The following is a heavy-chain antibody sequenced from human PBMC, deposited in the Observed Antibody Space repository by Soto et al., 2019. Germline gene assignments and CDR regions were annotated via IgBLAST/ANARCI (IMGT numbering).Heavy chain of an antibody. D-gene: IGHD6-6*01. Sequence: QVQLVQSGAEVKKPGASVKVSCKASGYTFTSYAMHWVRQAPGQRLEWMGGINAGNGNTKYSQKFQGRLNITRDTPASTVYMQLSSLRSGYTAVYFCATGYSGSSLAGGAIDYGSQGPLVVVSS. CDR1: GYTFTSYA. CDR2: INAGNGNT. J-gene: IGHJ4*02. V-gene: IGHV1-3*01. CDR3: ATGYSGSSLAGGAIDY.